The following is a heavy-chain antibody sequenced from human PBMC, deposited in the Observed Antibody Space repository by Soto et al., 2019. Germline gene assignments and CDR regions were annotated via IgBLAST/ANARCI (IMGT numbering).Heavy chain of an antibody. CDR3: AHSGNGTSSGH. CDR1: GFSLSTSGVG. D-gene: IGHD1-1*01. CDR2: MYWDDDK. V-gene: IGHV2-5*02. J-gene: IGHJ4*02. Sequence: HITLKESGPTLVKPTQTLTLNCTFSGFSLSTSGVGVGWIRQPRGKALEWLALMYWDDDKRYTPSLKSRLTIAKDTSKNQVVLTMTNMDPVDTATSYCAHSGNGTSSGHCGQRTLVTVSS.